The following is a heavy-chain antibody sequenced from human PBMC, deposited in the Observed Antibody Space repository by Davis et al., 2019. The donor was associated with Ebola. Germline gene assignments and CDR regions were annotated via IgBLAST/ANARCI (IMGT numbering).Heavy chain of an antibody. CDR2: IWYDGSNK. CDR1: GFTFSSYG. Sequence: GGSLRLSCAASGFTFSSYGMHWVRQAPGKGLEWVAVIWYDGSNKYYADSVKGRFTISRDNSKNTLYLQMGSLRAEDMAVYYCARVGYSYGFDYWGQGTLVTVSS. D-gene: IGHD5-18*01. V-gene: IGHV3-33*01. J-gene: IGHJ4*02. CDR3: ARVGYSYGFDY.